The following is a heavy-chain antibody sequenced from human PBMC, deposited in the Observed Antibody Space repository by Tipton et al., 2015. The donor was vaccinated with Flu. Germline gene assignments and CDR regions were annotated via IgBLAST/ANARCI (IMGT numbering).Heavy chain of an antibody. CDR1: GGSFSNYY. Sequence: LRLSCTVSGGSFSNYYWNWIRQPPGKGLEWIGYIFYTGDTSYNPSLKSRVTISTETSKNQVSLKLSSVTAADTAVYYCAAHCSGGSCSHAFDIWGQGTMVTVSS. CDR2: IFYTGDT. V-gene: IGHV4-59*12. CDR3: AAHCSGGSCSHAFDI. J-gene: IGHJ3*02. D-gene: IGHD2-15*01.